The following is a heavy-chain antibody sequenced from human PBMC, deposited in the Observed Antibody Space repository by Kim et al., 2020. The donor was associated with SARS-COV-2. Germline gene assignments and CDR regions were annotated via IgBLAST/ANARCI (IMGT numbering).Heavy chain of an antibody. Sequence: SNPSLKSRVTISVDTSKNQFSLRLSSVTAADTAVYYCASQKWELHAGFDYGGQGTLVTVSS. CDR3: ASQKWELHAGFDY. J-gene: IGHJ4*02. D-gene: IGHD1-26*01. V-gene: IGHV4-39*01.